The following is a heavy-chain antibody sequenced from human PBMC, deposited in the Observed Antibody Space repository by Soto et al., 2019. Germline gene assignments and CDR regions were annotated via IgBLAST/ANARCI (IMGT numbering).Heavy chain of an antibody. V-gene: IGHV1-46*01. J-gene: IGHJ4*02. D-gene: IGHD3-9*01. Sequence: XSVKVSCKASVYIFTSYYMHWVRQAPGQGLEWMGMITPSGDSTSYAQMLQGRVTVARDTSTSTVYMELSSLRSDDTALYYCARPPGYISDWYYFDYWGQGNQVTVSS. CDR3: ARPPGYISDWYYFDY. CDR2: ITPSGDST. CDR1: VYIFTSYY.